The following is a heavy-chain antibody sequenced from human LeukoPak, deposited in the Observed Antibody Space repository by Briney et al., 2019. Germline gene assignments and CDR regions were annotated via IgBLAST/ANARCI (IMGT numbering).Heavy chain of an antibody. CDR3: ASQFYYGSGAAYFMDV. CDR2: IFYGGTT. J-gene: IGHJ6*03. CDR1: GDSISSHY. Sequence: PSETLSLTCTVSGDSISSHYWTWIRQPPGKGLEWIGCIFYGGTTKYSPSLTGRVTISVDTSKNQFSLKLTSVTAVDTAVYYCASQFYYGSGAAYFMDVWGKGTTVTVYS. V-gene: IGHV4-59*11. D-gene: IGHD3-10*01.